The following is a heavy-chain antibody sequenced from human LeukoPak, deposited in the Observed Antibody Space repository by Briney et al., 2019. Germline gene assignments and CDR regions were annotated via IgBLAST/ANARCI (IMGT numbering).Heavy chain of an antibody. J-gene: IGHJ6*02. CDR2: ISYDGSNK. V-gene: IGHV3-33*05. CDR3: ARDGEYYYYGMDV. CDR1: GFTFSNYA. Sequence: GGSLRLSCATSGFTFSNYAMSWVRQAPGKGLEWVAVISYDGSNKYYADSVKGRFTISRDNSKNTLYLQMNSLRAEDTAVYYCARDGEYYYYGMDVWGQGTTVTVSS. D-gene: IGHD3-10*01.